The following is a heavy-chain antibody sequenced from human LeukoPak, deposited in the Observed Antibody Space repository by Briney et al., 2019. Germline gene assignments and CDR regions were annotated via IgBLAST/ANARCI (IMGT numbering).Heavy chain of an antibody. Sequence: ASVKVSSKASRYTLTRYYIHWVRQAPGQGLEWMGWINPNSGGTNYAQKFQGRVTMTRDTSISTAYMELSRLRSDDTAVYYCASYDFWSGYYIDAFDIWGQGTMVTVSS. CDR1: RYTLTRYY. CDR2: INPNSGGT. CDR3: ASYDFWSGYYIDAFDI. J-gene: IGHJ3*02. V-gene: IGHV1-2*02. D-gene: IGHD3-3*01.